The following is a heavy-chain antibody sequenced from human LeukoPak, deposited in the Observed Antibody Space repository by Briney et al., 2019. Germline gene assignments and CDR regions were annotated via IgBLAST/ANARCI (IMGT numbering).Heavy chain of an antibody. Sequence: ASVKVSCKASGYTFTGYYMHWVRQAPGQGFEWMGWINPNSGGTNYAQKFQGRVTMTRDTSISTAYMELSRLRSDDTAVYYCARDSLSSGWFYYFDYWGQGTLVTVSS. D-gene: IGHD6-19*01. V-gene: IGHV1-2*02. J-gene: IGHJ4*02. CDR1: GYTFTGYY. CDR3: ARDSLSSGWFYYFDY. CDR2: INPNSGGT.